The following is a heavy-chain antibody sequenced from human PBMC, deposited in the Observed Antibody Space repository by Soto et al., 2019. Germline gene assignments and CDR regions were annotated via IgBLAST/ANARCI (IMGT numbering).Heavy chain of an antibody. CDR1: GFTFSTYA. Sequence: GGSLRLSCAASGFTFSTYAMSWVRQALGKGLEWVSTIDNSGGITYYADSVKGRFTISRDNSKNTLYLQMNSLRAEDTAVYYYAKGCYNYGFLFAFWGQGTLVPGSS. CDR3: AKGCYNYGFLFAF. J-gene: IGHJ4*02. V-gene: IGHV3-23*05. D-gene: IGHD4-17*01. CDR2: IDNSGGIT.